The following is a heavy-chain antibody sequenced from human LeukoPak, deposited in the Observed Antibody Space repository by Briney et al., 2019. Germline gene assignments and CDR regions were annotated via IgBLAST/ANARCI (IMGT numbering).Heavy chain of an antibody. V-gene: IGHV3-21*01. CDR2: ISSSSSYI. CDR3: ARDRPQYEGTFDY. CDR1: GFTFSNYS. D-gene: IGHD4-11*01. J-gene: IGHJ4*02. Sequence: GGSLRLSCAASGFTFSNYSMNWVRQAPGKGLDWVSSISSSSSYIYYADSVKGRFTISRDNAKNSLCLQMNSLTAEDTAVYYCARDRPQYEGTFDYWGQGTLVTVSS.